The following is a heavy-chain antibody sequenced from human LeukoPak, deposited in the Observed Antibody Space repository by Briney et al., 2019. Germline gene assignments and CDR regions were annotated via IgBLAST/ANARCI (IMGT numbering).Heavy chain of an antibody. CDR3: AKSNPTYYDILTGLFDY. J-gene: IGHJ4*02. V-gene: IGHV3-23*01. D-gene: IGHD3-9*01. CDR2: ISGSGGST. CDR1: GFTFSSYD. Sequence: GGSLRLSCAASGFTFSSYDMSWVRQAPGKGLEWVSAISGSGGSTYYADSVKGRFTISRDNSKNTLYLQMNSLRAEDTAVYYCAKSNPTYYDILTGLFDYWGQGTMVTVSS.